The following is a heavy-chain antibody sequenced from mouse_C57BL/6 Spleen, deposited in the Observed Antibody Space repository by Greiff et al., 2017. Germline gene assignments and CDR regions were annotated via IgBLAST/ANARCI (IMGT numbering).Heavy chain of an antibody. D-gene: IGHD2-3*01. Sequence: VQLQQPGAELVKPGASVKLSCKASGYTFTSYWMHWVKQRPGQGLEWIGMIHPNSGSTNYNEKFKSKATLTVDKSSSTAYMQLSSLTSEDAAVYYVARGYDGYYVGYWGQGTTLTVSS. CDR2: IHPNSGST. V-gene: IGHV1-64*01. J-gene: IGHJ2*01. CDR1: GYTFTSYW. CDR3: ARGYDGYYVGY.